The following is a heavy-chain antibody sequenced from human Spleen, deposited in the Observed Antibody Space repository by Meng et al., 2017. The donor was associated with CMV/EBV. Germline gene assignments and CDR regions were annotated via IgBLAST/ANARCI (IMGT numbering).Heavy chain of an antibody. CDR3: ARDQGEWELLFDY. Sequence: VRLVVVGGGFVHPGRPLGVSCAGSGFPFSSFAMHWVRQAPGKGLEWVAVISYDGSNKYYADSVKGRFTISRDNSKNTLYLQMNSLRVEDTAVYYCARDQGEWELLFDYWGQGTLVTVSS. V-gene: IGHV3-30-3*01. CDR1: GFPFSSFA. J-gene: IGHJ4*02. D-gene: IGHD1-26*01. CDR2: ISYDGSNK.